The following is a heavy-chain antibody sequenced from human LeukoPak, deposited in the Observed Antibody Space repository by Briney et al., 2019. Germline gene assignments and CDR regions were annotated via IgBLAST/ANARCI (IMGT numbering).Heavy chain of an antibody. J-gene: IGHJ6*02. CDR3: ATYRVSHGMDV. Sequence: GGSLRLSCAASGFTFTNYRMAWVRQAPGKGLEWVANINADGSVEYLVDSVQGRFSISRDNAKDQLYLQMNSLRAEDTAVYYCATYRVSHGMDVWGQGTTVTVSS. CDR2: INADGSVE. V-gene: IGHV3-7*01. D-gene: IGHD3-16*02. CDR1: GFTFTNYR.